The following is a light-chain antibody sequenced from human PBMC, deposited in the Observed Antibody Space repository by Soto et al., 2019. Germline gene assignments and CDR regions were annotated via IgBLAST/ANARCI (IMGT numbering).Light chain of an antibody. CDR1: SSDVGGHNH. J-gene: IGLJ2*01. CDR3: SSDAGSINLI. V-gene: IGLV2-8*01. CDR2: EVR. Sequence: QSALTQPPSASGSPGQSVTISCTGSSSDVGGHNHVSWYQQHPGNAPKLMIYEVRKRPAGLPDRFSGSKSVNTASPTVSGLQAEDAAYYYGSSDAGSINLIFGGGTKLTVL.